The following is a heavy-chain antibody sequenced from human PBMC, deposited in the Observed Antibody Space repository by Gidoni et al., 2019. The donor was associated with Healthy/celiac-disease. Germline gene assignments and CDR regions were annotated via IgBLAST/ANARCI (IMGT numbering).Heavy chain of an antibody. D-gene: IGHD3-10*01. CDR1: GGSFRGSY. CDR2: INHSGST. CDR3: ARIHYDGSGSYYNVRYYYGMDV. J-gene: IGHJ6*02. Sequence: QVQLQQWGAGLLKPSETLSLTCAVYGGSFRGSYWSWIRQPPGKGLEWIVEINHSGSTNYNPSLKSRVTISVDTSKNQFSLKLSSVTAADTAVYYCARIHYDGSGSYYNVRYYYGMDVWGQGTTVTVSS. V-gene: IGHV4-34*01.